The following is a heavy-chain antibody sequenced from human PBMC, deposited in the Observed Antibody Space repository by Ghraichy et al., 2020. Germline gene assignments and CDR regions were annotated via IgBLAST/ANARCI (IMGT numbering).Heavy chain of an antibody. CDR3: ARGNGYCSGGSCYGSDY. CDR1: GGSISSTSYY. V-gene: IGHV4-39*01. D-gene: IGHD2-15*01. J-gene: IGHJ4*02. Sequence: SETLSLTCTVSGGSISSTSYYWGWIRQPPGKGLEWIGSIYYSGSTYYNASLKSRVTISEDTSKNRFSLKLSSVTAADTAVYYCARGNGYCSGGSCYGSDYWGQGTLVTVSS. CDR2: IYYSGST.